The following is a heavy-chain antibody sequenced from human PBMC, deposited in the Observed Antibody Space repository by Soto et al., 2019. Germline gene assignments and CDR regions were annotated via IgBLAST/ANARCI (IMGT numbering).Heavy chain of an antibody. CDR2: INPNSGGT. J-gene: IGHJ4*02. CDR1: GYTFTGYY. CDR3: ARGDGAVAGSDLGY. Sequence: QVQLVQSGAEVKKPGASVKVSCKASGYTFTGYYMHWVRQAPGQGLEWMGLINPNSGGTNYAQKVQGSATMTRDSSISTAYMELSRLRSDDTAVYYCARGDGAVAGSDLGYWGQGTLVTVSS. V-gene: IGHV1-2*02. D-gene: IGHD6-19*01.